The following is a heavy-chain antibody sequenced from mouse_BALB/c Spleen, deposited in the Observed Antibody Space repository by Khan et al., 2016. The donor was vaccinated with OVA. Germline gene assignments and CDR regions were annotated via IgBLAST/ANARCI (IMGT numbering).Heavy chain of an antibody. J-gene: IGHJ2*01. Sequence: EVQLQESGPGLVKPSQSLSLTCTVTGYSITSDYAWNWIRQFPGNKLEWMGYISYSGRPSYNPSFKSRFSITRDTSKNQFFLQLNSVTTEDSATYYCARSVTITTVVATDFDYWGQGTTLTVSS. CDR2: ISYSGRP. V-gene: IGHV3-2*02. CDR3: ARSVTITTVVATDFDY. CDR1: GYSITSDYA. D-gene: IGHD1-1*01.